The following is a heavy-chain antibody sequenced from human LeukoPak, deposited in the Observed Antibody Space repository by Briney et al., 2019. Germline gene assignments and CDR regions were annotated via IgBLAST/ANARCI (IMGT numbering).Heavy chain of an antibody. Sequence: PGGSLRLSCAASGFSFTNAWMNWVRQAPGKGLEWVSSISSSSSYIYYADSVKGRFTISRDNAKNSLYLQMNSLRAEDTAVYYCARERTGTLQYFDYWGQGTLVTVSS. CDR3: ARERTGTLQYFDY. J-gene: IGHJ4*02. V-gene: IGHV3-21*01. D-gene: IGHD1-1*01. CDR1: GFSFTNAW. CDR2: ISSSSSYI.